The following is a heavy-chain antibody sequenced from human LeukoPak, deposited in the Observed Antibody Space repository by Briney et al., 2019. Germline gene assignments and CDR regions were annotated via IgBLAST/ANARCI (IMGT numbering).Heavy chain of an antibody. CDR1: GFTFRSYA. D-gene: IGHD2-15*01. V-gene: IGHV3-23*01. J-gene: IGHJ4*02. CDR2: ISGSGGST. CDR3: AKFHRIVVVVAATFDY. Sequence: GGSLRLSCAASGFTFRSYAMSWVRQAPGKGLEWVSAISGSGGSTYYADSVKGRFTISRDNSKNTLYLQMNSLRAEDTAVYYCAKFHRIVVVVAATFDYWGQGTLVTVSS.